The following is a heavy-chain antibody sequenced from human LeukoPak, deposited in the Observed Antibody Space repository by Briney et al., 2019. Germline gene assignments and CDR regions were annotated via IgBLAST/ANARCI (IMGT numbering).Heavy chain of an antibody. CDR3: AKDLGRYRNNFFDY. V-gene: IGHV3-23*01. D-gene: IGHD1-26*01. CDR2: ISGSGGST. J-gene: IGHJ4*02. Sequence: GGSLRLSCAGSGFTFSSHAINWVRQAPGKGLEWVSIISGSGGSTYYADSVKGRFTISRDDSKNTLYLQMNSLRADDTAVYYCAKDLGRYRNNFFDYWGQGNLVTVSS. CDR1: GFTFSSHA.